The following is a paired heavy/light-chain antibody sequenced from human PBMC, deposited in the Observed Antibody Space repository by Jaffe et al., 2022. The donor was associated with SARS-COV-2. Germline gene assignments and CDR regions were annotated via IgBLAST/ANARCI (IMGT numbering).Light chain of an antibody. V-gene: IGLV2-8*01. CDR3: GSYAGSLFV. CDR1: SSDVGGYNY. Sequence: QSALTQPPSASGSPGQSVTISCTGTSSDVGGYNYVSWYQKHPGKAPKLMIYEVSKRPSGVPDRFSGSKSGNTASLTVTGLQAEDEADYYCGSYAGSLFVFGTGTKVTVL. CDR2: EVS. J-gene: IGLJ1*01.
Heavy chain of an antibody. CDR1: GFVFSDAW. D-gene: IGHD1-26*01. CDR2: VKSKTHGGAA. J-gene: IGHJ4*02. CDR3: ATGGGGADY. Sequence: EVHLVESGGGLVEPGGSLRLSCAASGFVFSDAWMSWVRQAPGKGLEWLGRVKSKTHGGAAEYPAPVRGRFTISRDDSENTVFLQMNSLKTEDTAVYYCATGGGGADYWGQGTLVTVSS. V-gene: IGHV3-15*01.